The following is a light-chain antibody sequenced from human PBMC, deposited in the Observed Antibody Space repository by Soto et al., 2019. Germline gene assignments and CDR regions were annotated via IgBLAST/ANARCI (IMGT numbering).Light chain of an antibody. Sequence: AIQVTQSPSSLSASVGDRVTITCRASQDIRSDLGWYQQKPGKAPKLLIFATSTLQSGVPSRFSGTGSGTDFTLTISSLQPEDFATYYCLQDFNYPWTFVQGTKVDSK. CDR2: ATS. CDR1: QDIRSD. CDR3: LQDFNYPWT. J-gene: IGKJ1*01. V-gene: IGKV1-6*01.